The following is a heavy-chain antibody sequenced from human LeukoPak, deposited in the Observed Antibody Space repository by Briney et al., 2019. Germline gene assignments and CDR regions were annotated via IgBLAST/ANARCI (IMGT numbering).Heavy chain of an antibody. D-gene: IGHD2/OR15-2a*01. J-gene: IGHJ6*04. Sequence: SVNVSCKASVDTFSSYAISWVRQAPGQGLECMGGIIPIFGTANYAQKFQGRVTITADESTSTAYMELSGLRSEDTAVYYCARDNRPYYYYYGMDVWGKGTTVTVSS. CDR2: IIPIFGTA. CDR1: VDTFSSYA. CDR3: ARDNRPYYYYYGMDV. V-gene: IGHV1-69*01.